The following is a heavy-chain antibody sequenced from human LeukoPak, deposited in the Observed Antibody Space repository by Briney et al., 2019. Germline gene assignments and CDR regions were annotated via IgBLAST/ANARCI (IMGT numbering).Heavy chain of an antibody. CDR1: GFTFDDYA. CDR3: ASGERPTVVHYYYYMDV. J-gene: IGHJ6*03. Sequence: PGGSLRLSCAASGFTFDDYAMPWVRHAPGKGLEWVSGISWNSGSIGYADSVKGRFTISRDNAKNSLYLQMNSLRAEDTALYYCASGERPTVVHYYYYMDVWGKGTTVTVSS. CDR2: ISWNSGSI. V-gene: IGHV3-9*01. D-gene: IGHD4-23*01.